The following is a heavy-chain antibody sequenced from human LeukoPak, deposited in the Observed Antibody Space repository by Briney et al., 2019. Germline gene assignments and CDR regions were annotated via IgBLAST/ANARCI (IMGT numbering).Heavy chain of an antibody. J-gene: IGHJ5*02. CDR3: ASARVGNPYWFDP. CDR1: GYTFTSYA. V-gene: IGHV1-46*01. D-gene: IGHD1-14*01. Sequence: AAVKVSCKTSGYTFTSYAMHWVRQAPGQGLEWMGIINPSGGSTSYAQKFQGRVTMTRDTSTSTVYMELSSLRSEDTAVYYCASARVGNPYWFDPWGQGTLVTVSP. CDR2: INPSGGST.